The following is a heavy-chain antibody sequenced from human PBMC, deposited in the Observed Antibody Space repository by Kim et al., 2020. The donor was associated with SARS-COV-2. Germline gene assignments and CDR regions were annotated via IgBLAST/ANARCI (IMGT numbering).Heavy chain of an antibody. CDR1: GFTFSNFA. CDR3: AKDLDILIAVAATHLYYYGLSG. CDR2: ISFDGSME. J-gene: IGHJ6*02. V-gene: IGHV3-30*18. D-gene: IGHD2-2*03. Sequence: GGSLRLSCAASGFTFSNFAMHWVRQAPGKGLEWLAEISFDGSMEYYADSVKGRFTISRDDSMNTLFLDMSRLRVEDTAVYYCAKDLDILIAVAATHLYYYGLSGWGQGTTVTVSS.